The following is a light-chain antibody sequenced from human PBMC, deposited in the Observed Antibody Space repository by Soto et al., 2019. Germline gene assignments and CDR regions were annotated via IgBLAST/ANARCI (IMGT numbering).Light chain of an antibody. V-gene: IGLV2-14*01. CDR1: SSDVGAYNY. J-gene: IGLJ3*02. CDR2: EVS. Sequence: QSVLTQPASVSGSPGQSITISCIGTSSDVGAYNYVSWYQQHPGKAPKLMIYEVSNRPSGVSDRFSASKSGSAASLTISGLQPEDEADYYCSSYTTSSTWVFGAGTKLTVL. CDR3: SSYTTSSTWV.